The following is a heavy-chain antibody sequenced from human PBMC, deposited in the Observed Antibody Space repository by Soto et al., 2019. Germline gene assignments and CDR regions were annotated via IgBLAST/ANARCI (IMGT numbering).Heavy chain of an antibody. CDR2: ISAYNGNR. CDR3: ARGYCSGGSCNQGFDP. D-gene: IGHD2-15*01. V-gene: IGHV1-18*01. Sequence: QVQLVQSGAEVKKPGASVTVSCKASGYTFTSYGINWVRQAPGHGLEWMGWISAYNGNRNYAQKLQGRVTMTTDTATSTAYMELRSLRSDDTAVYYCARGYCSGGSCNQGFDPWGQVTLVTVSS. J-gene: IGHJ5*02. CDR1: GYTFTSYG.